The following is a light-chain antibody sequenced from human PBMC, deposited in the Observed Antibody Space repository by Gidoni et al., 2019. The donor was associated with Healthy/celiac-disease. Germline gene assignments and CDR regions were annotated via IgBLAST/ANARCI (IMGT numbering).Light chain of an antibody. J-gene: IGKJ1*01. CDR2: GAS. V-gene: IGKV3-20*01. CDR1: QSVSSSY. CDR3: QQYGSSPTWT. Sequence: EIVLTQSPGTLSLSPGERATLSCRASQSVSSSYLAWYQQKPGQAPRLLLYGASSRATGIPDRFSGSGSGTDFTLTISRLEPEDFAVYYCQQYGSSPTWTFXQXTKVEIK.